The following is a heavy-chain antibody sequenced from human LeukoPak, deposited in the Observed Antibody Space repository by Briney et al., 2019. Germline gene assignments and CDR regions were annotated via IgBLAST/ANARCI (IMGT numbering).Heavy chain of an antibody. V-gene: IGHV1-69*06. J-gene: IGHJ6*03. Sequence: ASVTVSCKASRGTFSSYAISWVRQAPGQGLEWMGGIIPIFGTANYAQNFQGRVTITADKSTSTAYMEPSSLRSEDTAVYYFARVVGVLLYYYIDVWGKGTTVTVSS. CDR1: RGTFSSYA. CDR2: IIPIFGTA. D-gene: IGHD3-10*01. CDR3: ARVVGVLLYYYIDV.